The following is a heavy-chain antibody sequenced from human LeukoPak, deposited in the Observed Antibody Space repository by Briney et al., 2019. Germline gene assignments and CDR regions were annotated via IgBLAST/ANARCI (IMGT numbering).Heavy chain of an antibody. CDR3: AKEYSSGWYEVGFDY. D-gene: IGHD6-19*01. J-gene: IGHJ4*02. Sequence: GRSLRLSCAASGFTFSSYGMHWVRQAPGKGLEWVAVISYDGSNKYYADSVKGRFTISRDNSKNTLYLQMSSLRAEDTAVYYCAKEYSSGWYEVGFDYWGQGTLVTVSS. V-gene: IGHV3-30*18. CDR1: GFTFSSYG. CDR2: ISYDGSNK.